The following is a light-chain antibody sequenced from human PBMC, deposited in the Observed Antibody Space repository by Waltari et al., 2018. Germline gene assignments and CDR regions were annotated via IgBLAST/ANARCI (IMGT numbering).Light chain of an antibody. Sequence: SSELTQDPAVSVALGQTVRITCQGASLRTSYASWYQQKSGQAPIPVLFGKNKRPSGIPDRFSGYNSETTTSLTITGAQAEDEADYYCSSRDSSASHVLFAGGTKLTVL. CDR3: SSRDSSASHVL. V-gene: IGLV3-19*01. CDR1: SLRTSY. J-gene: IGLJ2*01. CDR2: GKN.